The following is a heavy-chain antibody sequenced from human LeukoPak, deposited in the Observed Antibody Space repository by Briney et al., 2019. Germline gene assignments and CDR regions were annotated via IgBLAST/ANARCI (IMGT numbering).Heavy chain of an antibody. CDR1: GFTFSSYW. Sequence: GGSLRLSCAASGFTFSSYWMSWVRQAPGKGLEWVANIKQDGGEKYYVDSVKGRFTISRDNAKNSLYLQMNSLRAEDTAVYYCAREIPLGNYYGSGSYYPYFDYWGQGTLVTVSS. CDR2: IKQDGGEK. D-gene: IGHD3-10*01. V-gene: IGHV3-7*03. CDR3: AREIPLGNYYGSGSYYPYFDY. J-gene: IGHJ4*02.